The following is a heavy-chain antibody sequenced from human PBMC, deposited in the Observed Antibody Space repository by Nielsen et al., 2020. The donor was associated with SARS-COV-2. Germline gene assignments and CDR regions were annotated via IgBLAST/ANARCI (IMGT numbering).Heavy chain of an antibody. D-gene: IGHD6-13*01. Sequence: SETLSLTCTVSGGSISSGSYYWSWIRQPAGKGLEWIGRIYTSGSTNYNPSLKSRVTMSVDTSKNQFSLKLSSVTAADTAVYYCARRYSSSWHFYYWGQGTLVTVSS. V-gene: IGHV4-61*02. CDR1: GGSISSGSYY. CDR3: ARRYSSSWHFYY. J-gene: IGHJ4*02. CDR2: IYTSGST.